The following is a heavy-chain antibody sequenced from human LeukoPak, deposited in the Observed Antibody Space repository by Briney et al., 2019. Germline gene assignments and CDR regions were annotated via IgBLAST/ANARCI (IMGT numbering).Heavy chain of an antibody. J-gene: IGHJ5*02. V-gene: IGHV4-34*01. CDR3: ARGSDNWFDP. CDR2: INHSGST. Sequence: SETLSLTCAVYGGTFSGYYWSWIRQPPGKGLEWIGEINHSGSTNYNPSLKSRVTISVDTSKNQFSLKLSSVTAADTAVYYCARGSDNWFDPWGQGTLVTVSS. CDR1: GGTFSGYY. D-gene: IGHD1-26*01.